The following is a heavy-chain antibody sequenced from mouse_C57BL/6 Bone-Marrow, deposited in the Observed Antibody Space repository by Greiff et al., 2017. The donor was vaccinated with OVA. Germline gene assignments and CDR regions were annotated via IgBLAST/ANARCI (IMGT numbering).Heavy chain of an antibody. J-gene: IGHJ1*03. V-gene: IGHV5-9*01. CDR3: ARLYYGSSYVGWYFDV. Sequence: EVQLVESGGGLVKPGGSLKLSCAASGFTFSSYTMSWVRQTPEKRLEWVATISGGGGNTYYPDSVKGRFTISRDNAKNTLYLQMSSLRSEDTALYYCARLYYGSSYVGWYFDVWGTGTTVTVSS. CDR2: ISGGGGNT. D-gene: IGHD1-1*01. CDR1: GFTFSSYT.